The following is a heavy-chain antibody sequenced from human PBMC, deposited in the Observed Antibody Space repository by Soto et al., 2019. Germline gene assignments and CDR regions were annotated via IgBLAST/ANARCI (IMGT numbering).Heavy chain of an antibody. V-gene: IGHV1-3*01. Sequence: QVQLVQSGAELKKAGASVNISCTASGFTFSDNLINWVRQVPGQGLEWIGWLNPDTGNTRYSETFQGRVTISRHPSASIAYLELSGLENEATALYFCARDIQSVGPRANDAFDVWGQGTMITVSS. J-gene: IGHJ3*01. CDR3: ARDIQSVGPRANDAFDV. CDR2: LNPDTGNT. D-gene: IGHD5-18*01. CDR1: GFTFSDNL.